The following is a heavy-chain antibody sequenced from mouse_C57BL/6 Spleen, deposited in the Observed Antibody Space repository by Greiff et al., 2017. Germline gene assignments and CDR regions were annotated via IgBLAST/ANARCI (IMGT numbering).Heavy chain of an antibody. CDR2: ISNGGGST. CDR1: GFTFSDYY. V-gene: IGHV5-12*01. CDR3: ARPIYYDYWYFDV. D-gene: IGHD2-4*01. Sequence: EVKLVESGGGLVQPGGSLKLSCAASGFTFSDYYMYWVRQTPEKRLEWVAYISNGGGSTYYPDTVKGRFTISRDTAKNTLYLQMSRLKSEDTAMYYCARPIYYDYWYFDVWGTGTTVTVSS. J-gene: IGHJ1*03.